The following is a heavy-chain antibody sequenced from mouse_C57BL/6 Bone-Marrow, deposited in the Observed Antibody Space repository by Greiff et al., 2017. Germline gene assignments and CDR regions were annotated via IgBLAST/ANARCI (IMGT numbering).Heavy chain of an antibody. CDR3: AREYCGSYYYAMDY. CDR1: GYTFTSYW. CDR2: IDPSDSYT. V-gene: IGHV1-50*01. Sequence: QVQLQQPGAELVKPGASVKLSCKASGYTFTSYWMQWVKQRPGQGLEWIGEIDPSDSYTNYNQKFKGKATLTVDTSSSTAYMQLSSLTSEDSAVYYWAREYCGSYYYAMDYWGQGTSVTVSS. J-gene: IGHJ4*01. D-gene: IGHD1-1*01.